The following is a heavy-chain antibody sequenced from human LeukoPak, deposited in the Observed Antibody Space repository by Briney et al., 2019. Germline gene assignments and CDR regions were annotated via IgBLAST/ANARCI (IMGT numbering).Heavy chain of an antibody. D-gene: IGHD2-2*01. CDR2: IYYSGST. J-gene: IGHJ3*02. CDR3: ARDRSGYCSSTSCLDAFDI. CDR1: GGSISSYY. V-gene: IGHV4-59*01. Sequence: PSETLSLTCTVSGGSISSYYWSWIRQPPGKGLEGIGYIYYSGSTNYNPSLKSRVTISVDTSKNQFSLKLSSVTAADTAVYYCARDRSGYCSSTSCLDAFDIWGQGTMVTVSS.